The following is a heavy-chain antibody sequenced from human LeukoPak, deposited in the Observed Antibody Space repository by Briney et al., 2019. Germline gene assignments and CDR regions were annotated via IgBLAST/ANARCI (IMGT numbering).Heavy chain of an antibody. CDR2: IHSGGSPI. D-gene: IGHD2-2*02. V-gene: IGHV3-11*04. CDR3: VRAVPAAILGAFDI. J-gene: IGHJ3*02. CDR1: GFTFSDYY. Sequence: GGSLRLSCAASGFTFSDYYMSWIRQAPGKGLEWVSYIHSGGSPIYCADSVKGRFTISRDNAKKSLYLQMNRLRAEDTAVYYCVRAVPAAILGAFDIWGQGTMVTVSS.